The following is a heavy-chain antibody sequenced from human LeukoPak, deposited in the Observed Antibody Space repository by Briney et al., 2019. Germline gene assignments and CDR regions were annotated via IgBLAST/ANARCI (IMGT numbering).Heavy chain of an antibody. J-gene: IGHJ4*02. CDR2: INPSGGSP. CDR1: GYTFTSYY. CDR3: ARGFPTVPFFFDY. Sequence: ASVKVSCKASGYTFTSYYIHWVRQAPGQGLEWVGIINPSGGSPSYGQKFQGRVTMTRDTSTSTVYMELSSLRSEDTAVYYCARGFPTVPFFFDYWGQGTLVTVSS. D-gene: IGHD4-17*01. V-gene: IGHV1-46*01.